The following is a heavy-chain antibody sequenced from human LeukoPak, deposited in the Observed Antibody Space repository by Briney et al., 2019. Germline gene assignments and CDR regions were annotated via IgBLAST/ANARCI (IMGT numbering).Heavy chain of an antibody. J-gene: IGHJ4*02. CDR3: AREPMAGTLDY. CDR1: GGSISSSNW. D-gene: IGHD6-19*01. Sequence: SETLSLTCAVSGGSISSSNWWSWVRLPPGKGLEWIGEIYHSGSTNYNPSLKSRVTISVDKSKNQFSLKLSSVTAADTAVYYRAREPMAGTLDYWGQGTLVTVSS. CDR2: IYHSGST. V-gene: IGHV4-4*02.